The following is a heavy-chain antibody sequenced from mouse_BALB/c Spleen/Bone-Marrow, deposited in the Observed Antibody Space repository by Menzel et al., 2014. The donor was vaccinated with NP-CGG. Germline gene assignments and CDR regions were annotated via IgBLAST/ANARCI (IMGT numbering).Heavy chain of an antibody. CDR1: GFTFTDYY. V-gene: IGHV7-3*02. Sequence: EVKLMESGGGLVQPGGSLRLSCATSGFTFTDYYMNWVRQPPGKALEWLGFIRNKANGYTTEYSASVKGRFTISRDNSQNILYLQMNTLRAEDSATYYCARDKGRVFFDYRGQGTTLTVSS. J-gene: IGHJ2*01. CDR2: IRNKANGYTT. CDR3: ARDKGRVFFDY.